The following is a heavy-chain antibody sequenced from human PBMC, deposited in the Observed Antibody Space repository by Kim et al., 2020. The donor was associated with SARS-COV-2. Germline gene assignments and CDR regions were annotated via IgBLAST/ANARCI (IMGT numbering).Heavy chain of an antibody. J-gene: IGHJ3*02. CDR2: INPSGGST. CDR3: ARDRTPTVTTYPDAFDI. Sequence: ASVKVSCKASGYTFTSYYMHWVRQAPGQGLEWMGIINPSGGSTSYAQKFQGRVTMTRDTSTSTVYMELSSLRSEDTAVYYCARDRTPTVTTYPDAFDIWGQGTMVTVSS. CDR1: GYTFTSYY. D-gene: IGHD4-17*01. V-gene: IGHV1-46*01.